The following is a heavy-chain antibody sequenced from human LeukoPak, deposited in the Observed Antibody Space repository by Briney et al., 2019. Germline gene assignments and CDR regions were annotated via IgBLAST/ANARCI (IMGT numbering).Heavy chain of an antibody. Sequence: SVKVSCKASGGTFSSYAISWVRQAPGQGLEWVGGIIPIFGTANYAQKFQGRVTITADESTSTAYMELSSLRSEDTAVYYCASGRYDILTGADYWGQGTLVTVSS. CDR1: GGTFSSYA. CDR2: IIPIFGTA. D-gene: IGHD3-9*01. CDR3: ASGRYDILTGADY. J-gene: IGHJ4*02. V-gene: IGHV1-69*13.